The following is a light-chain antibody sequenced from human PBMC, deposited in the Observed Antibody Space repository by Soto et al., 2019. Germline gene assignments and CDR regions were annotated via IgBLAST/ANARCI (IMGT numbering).Light chain of an antibody. Sequence: QPVLTQSSSASASLGSSVKLTCTLSSGHSSYIIALHQQQPGKAARYLMKLEGSGSYNKGSGVPYRFSGSSSGADRYLTISNLQFEDESDYYCETWDSNLRVFGGGTKLTVL. CDR2: LEGSGSY. V-gene: IGLV4-60*02. J-gene: IGLJ3*02. CDR1: SGHSSYI. CDR3: ETWDSNLRV.